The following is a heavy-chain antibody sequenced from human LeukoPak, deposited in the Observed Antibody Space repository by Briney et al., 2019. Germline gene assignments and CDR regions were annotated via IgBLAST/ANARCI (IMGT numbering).Heavy chain of an antibody. CDR2: IYYSGST. V-gene: IGHV4-59*01. D-gene: IGHD5-24*01. CDR3: ARGRDGYNYFDY. Sequence: PSETLSLTCTVSGGSISSYYWSWIRRPPGKGLAWLGYIYYSGSTNYKPSLKSRVTISVDTSKNQFSLKLSSVTAADTAVYYCARGRDGYNYFDYWGQGTLVTVSS. CDR1: GGSISSYY. J-gene: IGHJ4*02.